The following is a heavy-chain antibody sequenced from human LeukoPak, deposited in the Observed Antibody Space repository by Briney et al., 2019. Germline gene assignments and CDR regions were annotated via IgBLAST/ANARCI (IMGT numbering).Heavy chain of an antibody. J-gene: IGHJ3*02. D-gene: IGHD3-16*02. CDR3: ARPSTDYVWGSYRTGAFDI. CDR2: IYYSGSP. V-gene: IGHV4-39*01. CDR1: GGSISSSSYY. Sequence: KPSETLSLTCTVSGGSISSSSYYWGWIRQPPGKGLEWVGSIYYSGSPYYYPSFRSRVTISVDTSKNQFSLKLISVTAADTAVYYCARPSTDYVWGSYRTGAFDIWGQGTMVTVPS.